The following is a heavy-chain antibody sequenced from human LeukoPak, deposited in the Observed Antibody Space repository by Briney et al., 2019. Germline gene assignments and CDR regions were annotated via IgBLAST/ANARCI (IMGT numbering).Heavy chain of an antibody. V-gene: IGHV6-1*01. CDR2: TYYRSKWYN. D-gene: IGHD6-6*01. CDR1: GDSVSSNSAA. CDR3: ARGRRQLVGGYYYYMDV. J-gene: IGHJ6*03. Sequence: SQTLSLTCAISGDSVSSNSAAWNWIRQSPSRGLEWLGRTYYRSKWYNDYAVSVKSRITINPDTSKNQFSLQLNSVTPEDTAVYYCARGRRQLVGGYYYYMDVWGKGTTVTVSS.